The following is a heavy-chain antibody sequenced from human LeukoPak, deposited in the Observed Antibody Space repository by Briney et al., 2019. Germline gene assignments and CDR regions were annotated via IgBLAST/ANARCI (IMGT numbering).Heavy chain of an antibody. Sequence: SGRSLRLSCAASGFTFDDYAMPWVRQAPGKGREWVAVIWYGGSNKYYADSVKGRFTTSRDNSKSTLYLQMNSLRAEDTAVYYCAKDTYYDFWSGYYYYYYGMDVWGQGTTVTVSS. D-gene: IGHD3-3*01. J-gene: IGHJ6*02. V-gene: IGHV3-33*06. CDR2: IWYGGSNK. CDR3: AKDTYYDFWSGYYYYYYGMDV. CDR1: GFTFDDYA.